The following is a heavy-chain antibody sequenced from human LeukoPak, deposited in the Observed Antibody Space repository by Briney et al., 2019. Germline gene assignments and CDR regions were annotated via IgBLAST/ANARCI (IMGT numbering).Heavy chain of an antibody. D-gene: IGHD7-27*01. V-gene: IGHV3-48*03. CDR2: ISSSGSTI. CDR3: AATNWGYAFDI. CDR1: EFTFSSYE. Sequence: GGSLRLSCAASEFTFSSYEMNWVRQAPGKGLEWVSYISSSGSTIYYADSVKGRFTISRDNAKNSLYLQMNSLRAEDTAVYYCAATNWGYAFDIWGQGTMVTVSS. J-gene: IGHJ3*02.